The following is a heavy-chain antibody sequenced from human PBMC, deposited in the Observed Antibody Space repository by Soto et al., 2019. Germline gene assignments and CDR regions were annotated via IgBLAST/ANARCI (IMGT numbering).Heavy chain of an antibody. CDR2: ISGSGGST. D-gene: IGHD3-9*01. CDR3: AGGHDILHY. V-gene: IGHV3-23*01. J-gene: IGHJ4*02. CDR1: GFTFSSYA. Sequence: PGGSLRLSCAASGFTFSSYAMSWVRQAPGSGLEWVSSISGSGGSTFYTNSVKGRFTISRDNSKNTLYLQMNGLRVDDTAVYYCAGGHDILHYWGQGPLVTVSS.